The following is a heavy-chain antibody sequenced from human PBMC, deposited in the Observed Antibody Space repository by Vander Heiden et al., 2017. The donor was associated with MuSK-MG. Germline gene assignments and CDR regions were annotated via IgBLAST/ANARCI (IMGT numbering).Heavy chain of an antibody. Sequence: EVQLVQSGAEVKKPGESLRISCKGSGYSFTSYWISWVRQMPGKGLEWMGRIDPSDSYTNYSPSFQGHVTISADKSISTAYLQWSSLKASDTAMYYCARLEASIVGATRVGGLSYYYGMDVWGQGTTVTVSS. D-gene: IGHD1-26*01. CDR1: GYSFTSYW. CDR2: IDPSDSYT. J-gene: IGHJ6*02. CDR3: ARLEASIVGATRVGGLSYYYGMDV. V-gene: IGHV5-10-1*01.